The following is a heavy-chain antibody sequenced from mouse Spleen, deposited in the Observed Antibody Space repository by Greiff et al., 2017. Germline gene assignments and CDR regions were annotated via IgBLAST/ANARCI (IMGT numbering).Heavy chain of an antibody. V-gene: IGHV1-80*01. Sequence: QVQLQQSGAELVKPGASVKISCKASGYAFSSYWMNWVKQRPGKGLEWIGQIYPGDGDTNYNGKFKGKATLTADKSSSTAYMQLSSLTSEDSAVYFCARSNYDWGYYAMDYWGQGTSVTVSS. CDR1: GYAFSSYW. CDR3: ARSNYDWGYYAMDY. D-gene: IGHD1-1*01. CDR2: IYPGDGDT. J-gene: IGHJ4*01.